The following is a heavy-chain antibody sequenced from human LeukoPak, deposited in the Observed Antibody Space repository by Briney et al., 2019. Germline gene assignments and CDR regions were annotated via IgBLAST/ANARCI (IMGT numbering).Heavy chain of an antibody. J-gene: IGHJ4*02. CDR2: IIPIFGTA. CDR3: AILPVVVTAVDY. D-gene: IGHD2-21*02. V-gene: IGHV1-69*05. Sequence: SVRVSCKASGGTFRSYAISWVRQAPGQGLEWMGRIIPIFGTANYAQKFQGRVTITTDESTSTAYMELSSLRSEDTAVYYCAILPVVVTAVDYWGQGTLVTVSS. CDR1: GGTFRSYA.